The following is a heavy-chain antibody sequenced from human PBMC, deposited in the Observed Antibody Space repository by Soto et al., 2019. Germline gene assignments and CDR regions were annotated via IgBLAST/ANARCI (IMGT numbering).Heavy chain of an antibody. CDR3: ARGKARSSLVAAAGTFDY. CDR1: GGSFSGYY. D-gene: IGHD6-13*01. CDR2: INHSGST. Sequence: SETLSLTCAVYGGSFSGYYWIWIRQPPGKGLEWIGEINHSGSTNYNPSLKSRVTISVDTSKNQFSLKLSSVTAADTAVYYCARGKARSSLVAAAGTFDYWGQGTLVTVSS. V-gene: IGHV4-34*01. J-gene: IGHJ4*02.